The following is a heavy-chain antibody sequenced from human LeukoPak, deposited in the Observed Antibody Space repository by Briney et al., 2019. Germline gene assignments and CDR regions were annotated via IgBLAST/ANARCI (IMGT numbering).Heavy chain of an antibody. Sequence: PSETLSLTCAVYGGSFSSYYWSWIRQPPGKGLEWIGEINHSGSTNYNPSLKRRVTISLNTSKNQFSLKLSSVSAADTGVYYCASLFVVVPAAMGGSDYWGQGTLVTVSS. J-gene: IGHJ4*02. D-gene: IGHD2-2*01. V-gene: IGHV4-34*01. CDR2: INHSGST. CDR3: ASLFVVVPAAMGGSDY. CDR1: GGSFSSYY.